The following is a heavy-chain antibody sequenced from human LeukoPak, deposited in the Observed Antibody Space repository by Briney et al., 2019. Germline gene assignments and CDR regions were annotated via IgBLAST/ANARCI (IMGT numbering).Heavy chain of an antibody. D-gene: IGHD6-13*01. CDR2: ISSSSSTI. CDR3: ARDHGRAGY. V-gene: IGHV3-48*04. Sequence: PGGSLRLSCAASGFSLSAYWMTWVRQAPGKGLEWVSYISSSSSTIYYADSVKGRFTISRDNAKNSLYLQMNSLRAEDTAVYYCARDHGRAGYWGQGTLVTVSS. J-gene: IGHJ4*02. CDR1: GFSLSAYW.